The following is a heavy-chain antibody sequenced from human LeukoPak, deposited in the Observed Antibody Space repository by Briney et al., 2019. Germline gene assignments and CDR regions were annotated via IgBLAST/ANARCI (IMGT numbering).Heavy chain of an antibody. CDR3: ARHYGP. CDR1: GGSFSGYY. J-gene: IGHJ5*02. Sequence: SETLSLTCAVYGGSFSGYYWSWIRQPPGKGLEWIGEVNHSGSTNYNPSLKSRVTISVDRSKNQFSLKLNSVTAADTAVYYCARHYGPWGQGTLVTVSS. V-gene: IGHV4-34*01. CDR2: VNHSGST. D-gene: IGHD3-16*01.